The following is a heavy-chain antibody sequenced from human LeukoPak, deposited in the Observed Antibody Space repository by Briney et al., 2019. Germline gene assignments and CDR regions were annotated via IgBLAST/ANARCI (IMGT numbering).Heavy chain of an antibody. Sequence: GGSLRLSCAASGFTFFNYGMHWVRQAPGKGLDWVAIIWNDGSYKYYADPVKGRFTISRDNPKNTLYLQMNSLRAEDTAIYYCAKVVQYTASTGTGLDYWGQGTLVTVSS. CDR1: GFTFFNYG. CDR2: IWNDGSYK. D-gene: IGHD6-13*01. J-gene: IGHJ4*02. CDR3: AKVVQYTASTGTGLDY. V-gene: IGHV3-33*06.